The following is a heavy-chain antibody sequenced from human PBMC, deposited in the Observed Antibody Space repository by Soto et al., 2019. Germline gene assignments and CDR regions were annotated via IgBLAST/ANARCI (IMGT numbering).Heavy chain of an antibody. D-gene: IGHD1-26*01. V-gene: IGHV3-72*01. CDR2: SRNRVNSHTT. J-gene: IGHJ6*01. CDR1: GFTFSDHY. Sequence: EVQLVESGGGLVQPGGSLRLSCAASGFTFSDHYMDWVRQAPGKGLEWVARSRNRVNSHTTEYAASVKGRFTISRDESKSSRYLQMNSLKIEGTAVYYCTRGLLGGAPSYTFHGMDVWGQGTTVTVSS. CDR3: TRGLLGGAPSYTFHGMDV.